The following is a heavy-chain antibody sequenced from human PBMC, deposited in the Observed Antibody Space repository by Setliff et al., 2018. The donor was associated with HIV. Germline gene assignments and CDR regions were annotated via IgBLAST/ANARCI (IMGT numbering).Heavy chain of an antibody. CDR1: GYTFTDNY. Sequence: ASVKVSCKASGYTFTDNYIHWVRQAPGQGLEWMAWINSATGGTNYAQNFQGRVTMTRDTSINTAYMELSRLRSDDTAVYYCARDDHGDPFDYWGQGTLGTVSS. V-gene: IGHV1-2*02. CDR3: ARDDHGDPFDY. D-gene: IGHD4-17*01. J-gene: IGHJ4*02. CDR2: INSATGGT.